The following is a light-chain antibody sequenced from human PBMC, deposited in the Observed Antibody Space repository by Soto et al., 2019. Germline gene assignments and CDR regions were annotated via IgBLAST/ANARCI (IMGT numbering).Light chain of an antibody. J-gene: IGLJ1*01. Sequence: QSALTQPPSASGSPGQSVTISCTGTSSDVGGYNYVSWYQQHPGKAPKVMIYDVNKRPSGVPDRFSGSKSGNTASLTVSGLQDEDEADDYCSSHAGSDNPFGFGTGTKVTVL. CDR3: SSHAGSDNPFG. CDR2: DVN. V-gene: IGLV2-8*01. CDR1: SSDVGGYNY.